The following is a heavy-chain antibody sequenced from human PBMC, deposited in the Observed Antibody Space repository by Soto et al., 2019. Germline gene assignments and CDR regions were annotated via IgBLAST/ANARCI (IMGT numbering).Heavy chain of an antibody. CDR1: GFSLTTGKMG. V-gene: IGHV2-26*01. CDR3: ARMKVDSDQFSYAMDV. Sequence: QVTLKESGPALVKPTETLTLTCTVSGFSLTTGKMGVSWIRQPPGKALEWLAHIFSDNERSYSTSLQGRLTISKDTSGSQVVLSMTNVDPVDTATYYCARMKVDSDQFSYAMDVWGQGTTVTVSS. D-gene: IGHD3-9*01. J-gene: IGHJ6*02. CDR2: IFSDNER.